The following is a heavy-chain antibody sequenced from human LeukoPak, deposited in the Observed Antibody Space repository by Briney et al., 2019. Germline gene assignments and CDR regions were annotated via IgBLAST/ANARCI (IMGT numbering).Heavy chain of an antibody. J-gene: IGHJ4*02. CDR1: GFTFSSYS. CDR3: VRDPHALDY. CDR2: IRRSGSSI. V-gene: IGHV3-48*01. Sequence: GGSLRLSCAASGFTFSSYSMNWVRQAPGKGLEGVSYIRRSGSSIYYADSVRVRFTISRDKAKNSLYLQMTRLSVADSGIYYCVRDPHALDYWGTAAMVTVSS.